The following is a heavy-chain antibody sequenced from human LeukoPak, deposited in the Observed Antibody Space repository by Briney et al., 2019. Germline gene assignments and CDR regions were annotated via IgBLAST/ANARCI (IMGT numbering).Heavy chain of an antibody. J-gene: IGHJ4*02. V-gene: IGHV1-2*02. D-gene: IGHD1-1*01. CDR2: IDPSTGGA. Sequence: ASVKVSCKASGYTFTVYYIHWVRQAPGQGLEWMGWIDPSTGGANYAQKFQTRVSMTRDTSINTAYMELSRLKSDDTAVYYCARVPRGGVELTHRGQGTLVTVSS. CDR3: ARVPRGGVELTH. CDR1: GYTFTVYY.